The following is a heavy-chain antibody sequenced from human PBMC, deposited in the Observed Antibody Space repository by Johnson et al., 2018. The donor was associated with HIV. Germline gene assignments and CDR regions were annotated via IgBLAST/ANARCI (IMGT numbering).Heavy chain of an antibody. V-gene: IGHV3-66*01. CDR3: AKGGIATRFFDI. J-gene: IGHJ3*02. CDR1: GFTVSSNY. D-gene: IGHD6-6*01. Sequence: EVQLVESGGGVVRPGGSLRLSCAAFGFTVSSNYMSWVRQAPGKGLEWVSVIYSGGSTYYADSVKGRFTISRDNSKNTLYLQMNSLRAEDTALYYCAKGGIATRFFDIWGQGTMVTVSS. CDR2: IYSGGST.